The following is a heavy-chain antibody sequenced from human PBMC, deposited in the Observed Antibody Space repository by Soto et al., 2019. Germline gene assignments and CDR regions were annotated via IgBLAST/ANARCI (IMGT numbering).Heavy chain of an antibody. CDR3: ARGRLRAKNRAYVWGSYRYFDY. Sequence: SETLSLTCAVYGGSFSGYYWSWIRQPPGKGLAWIGEINHSGSTNYNPSLKSRVTISGDTSKNQFSLKLSSVTAADTAVYYCARGRLRAKNRAYVWGSYRYFDYWGQGTLVTVPQ. CDR2: INHSGST. D-gene: IGHD3-16*02. CDR1: GGSFSGYY. V-gene: IGHV4-34*01. J-gene: IGHJ4*02.